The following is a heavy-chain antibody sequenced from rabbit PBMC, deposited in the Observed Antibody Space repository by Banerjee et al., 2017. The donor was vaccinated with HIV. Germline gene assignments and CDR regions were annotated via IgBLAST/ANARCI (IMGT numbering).Heavy chain of an antibody. D-gene: IGHD7-1*01. CDR2: ITTGSGTT. CDR1: GIDFSDYYF. CDR3: ARDGGVGYSGDGAVTGAFDL. Sequence: QSLEESGGGLVQPGASLTLTCTASGIDFSDYYFMCWVRQAPGKGLEWIGCITTGSGTTYYASWVNGRFTISRSTSLNTVTLQLNSLTAADTATYFCARDGGVGYSGDGAVTGAFDLWGQGTLVTVS. J-gene: IGHJ4*01. V-gene: IGHV1S43*01.